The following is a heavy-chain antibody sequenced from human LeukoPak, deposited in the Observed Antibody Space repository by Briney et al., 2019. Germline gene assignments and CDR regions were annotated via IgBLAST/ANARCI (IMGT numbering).Heavy chain of an antibody. CDR3: AIDEPDYAPYDFDY. CDR1: RFTFSSAW. D-gene: IGHD4-17*01. Sequence: GGSLRLSCEASRFTFSSAWMNWVRQAPGRGLEWVARIKSKVDGETTDYAAPVKGRFTISRDDSNNMLYLQMNSLKIEDTAVYYCAIDEPDYAPYDFDYWGQGTLVAVSS. V-gene: IGHV3-15*01. J-gene: IGHJ4*02. CDR2: IKSKVDGETT.